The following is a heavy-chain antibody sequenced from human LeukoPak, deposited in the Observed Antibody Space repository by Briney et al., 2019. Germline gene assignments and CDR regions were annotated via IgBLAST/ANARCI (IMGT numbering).Heavy chain of an antibody. J-gene: IGHJ3*02. CDR2: INPSGGST. D-gene: IGHD1-1*01. V-gene: IGHV1-46*01. Sequence: ASVKVSCKASGYTFTSYYLHWVRQAPGEGLEWMGIINPSGGSTTYAQRFQGRVTMTRDTSTSTVYMELSSLRSEDTAVYYCARDLDWNDNDAFDIWGQGTMVTVYS. CDR3: ARDLDWNDNDAFDI. CDR1: GYTFTSYY.